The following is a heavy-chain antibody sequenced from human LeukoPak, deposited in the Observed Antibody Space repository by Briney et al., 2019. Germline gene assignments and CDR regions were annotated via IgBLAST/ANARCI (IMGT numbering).Heavy chain of an antibody. V-gene: IGHV4-4*07. CDR2: IHPTGST. J-gene: IGHJ4*02. D-gene: IGHD6-19*01. CDR1: GGSISSYY. CDR3: AKNMAVAAFDY. Sequence: SETLSLTCTVSGGSISSYYWNWIRQPAGKGLEWTGRIHPTGSTNYNPSLKSRLTMSLDTSKNQFSLKLTSVTAADTAVYYCAKNMAVAAFDYWGQGTLVTVSS.